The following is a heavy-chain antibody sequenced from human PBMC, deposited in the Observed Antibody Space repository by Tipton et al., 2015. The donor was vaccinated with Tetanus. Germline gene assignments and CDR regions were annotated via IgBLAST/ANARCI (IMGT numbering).Heavy chain of an antibody. D-gene: IGHD2-15*01. Sequence: SLRLSCGASGFTFRSFGMHWVRQAQGKGLEWLSEIWYDGSETWYTDSVKGRFTISRDNSKNTLYLQMNSLRAEDTAVYYCAREADCSGGSCFSGDFDNWGQGTQVTVSS. CDR1: GFTFRSFG. CDR3: AREADCSGGSCFSGDFDN. V-gene: IGHV3-33*01. CDR2: IWYDGSET. J-gene: IGHJ4*02.